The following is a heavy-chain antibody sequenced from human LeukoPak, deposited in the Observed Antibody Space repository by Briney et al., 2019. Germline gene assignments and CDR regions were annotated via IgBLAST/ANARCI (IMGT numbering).Heavy chain of an antibody. D-gene: IGHD6-6*01. V-gene: IGHV1-2*02. CDR2: INPNSGGT. CDR1: GYTFTGYY. Sequence: ASVKVSCKASGYTFTGYYMHWVRQAPGQGLEWMGWINPNSGGTNYAQKFQGRVTMTRDTSISTAYMELSRLRSDDTAVYYCARDERQSSIAAPFDPWGQGTLVTVSS. J-gene: IGHJ5*02. CDR3: ARDERQSSIAAPFDP.